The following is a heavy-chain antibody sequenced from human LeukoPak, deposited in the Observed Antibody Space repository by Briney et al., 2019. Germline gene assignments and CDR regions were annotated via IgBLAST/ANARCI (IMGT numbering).Heavy chain of an antibody. CDR1: GFTFSNYA. J-gene: IGHJ4*02. Sequence: PGGSLRLSCAASGFTFSNYAMSWVRQAPGKGLEWVSAISGSGSSTYYADSVKGRFTISRDNSKDTLYLQMNSLRAEDTAVYYCAKVTYYGIRRYYFDYWGQGTLVTVSS. CDR3: AKVTYYGIRRYYFDY. CDR2: ISGSGSST. V-gene: IGHV3-23*01. D-gene: IGHD3-9*01.